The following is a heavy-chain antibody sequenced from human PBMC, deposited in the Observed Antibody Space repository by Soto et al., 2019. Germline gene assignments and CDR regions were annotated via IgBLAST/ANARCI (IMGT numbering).Heavy chain of an antibody. V-gene: IGHV4-31*03. Sequence: VQLQESGPGLVKPSQTLSLTCTVSGGSISSGIYYWSWIRQHPGKGLEWIGYIYHSGYTYHNPSLKSRVTISLDTSKNQFSLKLSSVTAADTAVYYCARDDCISTSSYAGNGMDVWGQGTTVTVSS. CDR3: ARDDCISTSSYAGNGMDV. J-gene: IGHJ6*02. CDR2: IYHSGYT. CDR1: GGSISSGIYY. D-gene: IGHD2-2*01.